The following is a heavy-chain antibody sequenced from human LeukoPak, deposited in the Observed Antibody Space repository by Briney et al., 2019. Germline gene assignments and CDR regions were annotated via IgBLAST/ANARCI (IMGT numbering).Heavy chain of an antibody. CDR3: ATYRQVLLPFES. D-gene: IGHD2-8*02. J-gene: IGHJ4*02. V-gene: IGHV3-23*01. CDR1: GFTFSTFA. CDR2: IFPSGGEI. Sequence: EGSLRLSCAASGFTFSTFAMIWVRQPPGKGLEWVSSIFPSGGEIHYADSVRGRFTISRDNSKSTLSLQVNSLRAEDTAIYYCATYRQVLLPFESWGQGTLVTVSS.